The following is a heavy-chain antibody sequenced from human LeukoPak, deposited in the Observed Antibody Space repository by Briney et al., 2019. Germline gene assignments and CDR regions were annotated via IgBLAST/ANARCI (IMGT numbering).Heavy chain of an antibody. CDR3: ATGVRMDNWDDEYLGFPTYFDF. V-gene: IGHV1-18*01. J-gene: IGHJ4*02. D-gene: IGHD1-1*01. Sequence: ASVKVSCKTSGYSENFYGITWVRQVAGQGLEWMGWISAQHGQTEYAPNSQDRVTMTTDTYTNTAYMELRSLRSDDTAVYYCATGVRMDNWDDEYLGFPTYFDFWGQGTLVTVSS. CDR2: ISAQHGQT. CDR1: GYSENFYG.